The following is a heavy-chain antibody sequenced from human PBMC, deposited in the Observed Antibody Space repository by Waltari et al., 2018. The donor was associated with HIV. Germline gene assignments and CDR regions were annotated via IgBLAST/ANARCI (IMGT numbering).Heavy chain of an antibody. J-gene: IGHJ3*02. V-gene: IGHV3-48*04. D-gene: IGHD2-21*01. CDR3: ARDKAVIQPDAFDI. CDR2: MSSSSTTI. CDR1: GFTFSTYS. Sequence: EVQLVESGGGLVQPGGSLRLSCAASGFTFSTYSMNWVRQAAGKGLGWVSYMSSSSTTIYYADSVKGRFTISRDNAKNLLYLQMNSLRAEDTAVYYCARDKAVIQPDAFDIWGQGTMVTVSS.